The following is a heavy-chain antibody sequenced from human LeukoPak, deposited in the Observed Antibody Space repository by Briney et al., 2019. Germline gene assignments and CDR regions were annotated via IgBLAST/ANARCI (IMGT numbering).Heavy chain of an antibody. CDR1: GGSFSGYY. CDR2: INHSGST. CDR3: ARATYYYDSSGYYDRITFDY. V-gene: IGHV4-34*01. Sequence: SSETLSLTCAVYGGSFSGYYWSWIRQPPGKGLEWIGEINHSGSTNYNPSLKSRVTISVDTSKNQFSLKLSSVTAADTAVYYCARATYYYDSSGYYDRITFDYWAREPWSPSPQ. D-gene: IGHD3-22*01. J-gene: IGHJ4*02.